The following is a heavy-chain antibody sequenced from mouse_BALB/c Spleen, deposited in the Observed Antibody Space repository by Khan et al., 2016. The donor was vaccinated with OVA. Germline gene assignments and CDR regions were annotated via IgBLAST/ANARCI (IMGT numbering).Heavy chain of an antibody. D-gene: IGHD3-2*02. J-gene: IGHJ2*01. CDR2: IYPGTDNT. V-gene: IGHV1-76*01. Sequence: QVQLKQSGAELVRPGTSVKLSCKTSGYIFTSYWIHWVKQRSGQGLEWIARIYPGTDNTYYNENFKDKATLTADKSSSTVNLQLSSLKSEDSAVFFGAREEALYYFDYWGQGTTLTVSS. CDR1: GYIFTSYW. CDR3: AREEALYYFDY.